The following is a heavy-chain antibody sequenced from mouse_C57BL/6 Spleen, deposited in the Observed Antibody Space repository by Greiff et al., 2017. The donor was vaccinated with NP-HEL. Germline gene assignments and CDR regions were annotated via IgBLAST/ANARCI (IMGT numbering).Heavy chain of an antibody. Sequence: QVQLQQPGAELVRPGSSVKLSCKASGYTFTSYWMDWVKQRPGQGLEWIGNIYPSDSETHYNQKFKDKATLTVDKSSSTAYMQLSSLTSEDSAVYYCARSNDYDEFAYWGQGTLVTVSA. CDR3: ARSNDYDEFAY. J-gene: IGHJ3*01. D-gene: IGHD2-4*01. CDR2: IYPSDSET. CDR1: GYTFTSYW. V-gene: IGHV1-61*01.